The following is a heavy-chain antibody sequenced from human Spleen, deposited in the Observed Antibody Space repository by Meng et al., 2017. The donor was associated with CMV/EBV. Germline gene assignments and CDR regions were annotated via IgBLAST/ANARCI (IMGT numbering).Heavy chain of an antibody. CDR3: TTDITALNYYDSSGYYYRFDY. J-gene: IGHJ4*02. D-gene: IGHD3-22*01. V-gene: IGHV3-15*01. CDR2: IKSKTDGGTT. CDR1: GYTFSNAW. Sequence: SCKASGYTFSNAWMSWVRQAPGKGLEWVGRIKSKTDGGTTDYAAPVKGRFTISRDDSKNTLYLQMNSLKTEDTAVYYCTTDITALNYYDSSGYYYRFDYWGQGTLVTVSS.